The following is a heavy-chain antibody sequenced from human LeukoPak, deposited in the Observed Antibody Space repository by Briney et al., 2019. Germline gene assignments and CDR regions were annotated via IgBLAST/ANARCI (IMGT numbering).Heavy chain of an antibody. V-gene: IGHV4-39*07. D-gene: IGHD4-17*01. J-gene: IGHJ4*02. CDR1: GASITNTSLSNTGYF. CDR2: IYHTGST. CDR3: ARSVSNYGSDYFDY. Sequence: TETLSLTCAISGASITNTSLSNTGYFWGWIRQPPGKGLQWIGSIYHTGSTYYSPSLKSRVTISVDTSKNQFSLKLSSVTAADTAVYYCARSVSNYGSDYFDYWGQGTLVTVSS.